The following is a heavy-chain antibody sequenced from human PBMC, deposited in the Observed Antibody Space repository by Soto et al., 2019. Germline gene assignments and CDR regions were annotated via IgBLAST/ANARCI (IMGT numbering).Heavy chain of an antibody. V-gene: IGHV3-15*01. CDR2: IKSKTDGGTT. CDR3: TTRTGTGYRVVPADDAFDI. Sequence: GGSLRLSCAASGFTFSNAWMSWVRQAPGKGLEWVGRIKSKTDGGTTDYAAPVKGRFTISRDDSKNTLYLQMNSLKTEDTAVYYCTTRTGTGYRVVPADDAFDIWGQGTMFTVSS. CDR1: GFTFSNAW. D-gene: IGHD2-2*01. J-gene: IGHJ3*02.